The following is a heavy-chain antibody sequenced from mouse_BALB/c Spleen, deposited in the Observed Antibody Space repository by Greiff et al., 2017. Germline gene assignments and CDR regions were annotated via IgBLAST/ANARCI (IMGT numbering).Heavy chain of an antibody. V-gene: IGHV5-17*02. D-gene: IGHD2-4*01. CDR3: ARSGGTTMITDYFDY. Sequence: EVMLVESGGGLVQPGGSWKLSCAASGFTFSSFGMHWVRQAPEKGLEWVAYISSGSSTIYYADTVKGRFTISRDNPKNTLFLQMTSLRSEDTAMYYCARSGGTTMITDYFDYWGQGTTLTVSS. J-gene: IGHJ2*01. CDR2: ISSGSSTI. CDR1: GFTFSSFG.